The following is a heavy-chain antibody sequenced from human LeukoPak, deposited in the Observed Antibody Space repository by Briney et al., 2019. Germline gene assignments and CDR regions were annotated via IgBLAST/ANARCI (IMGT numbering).Heavy chain of an antibody. D-gene: IGHD5-12*01. Sequence: PGGSLRLSCAASGFTFSDYYMSWIRQAPGKGREGVSYISSSGSTIYYADSVKGRFTISRDSAKNSLYLQMNSLRAEDTAVYYCARVNTGYRWYFDLWGRGTLVTVSS. V-gene: IGHV3-11*01. CDR3: ARVNTGYRWYFDL. CDR2: ISSSGSTI. CDR1: GFTFSDYY. J-gene: IGHJ2*01.